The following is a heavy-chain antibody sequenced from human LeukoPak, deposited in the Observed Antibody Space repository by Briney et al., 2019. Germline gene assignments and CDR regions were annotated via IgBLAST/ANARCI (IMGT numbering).Heavy chain of an antibody. D-gene: IGHD5-12*01. J-gene: IGHJ6*02. CDR2: ISAYNGNT. CDR1: GYTFTSYG. CDR3: ARDIVATIRYYYGMDV. V-gene: IGHV1-18*01. Sequence: ASVKVSCKASGYTFTSYGISWVRQAPGQGLEWMGWISAYNGNTNYAQKLQGRVTMTTDTSTSTAYMELRSLRSDDTAVYYCARDIVATIRYYYGMDVWGQGPRSPSP.